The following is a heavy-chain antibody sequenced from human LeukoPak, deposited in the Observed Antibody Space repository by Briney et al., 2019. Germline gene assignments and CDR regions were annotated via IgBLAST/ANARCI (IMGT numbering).Heavy chain of an antibody. CDR2: IYPGDSDT. CDR3: ARHVEYYYGSGSPWYYGMDV. J-gene: IGHJ6*04. CDR1: GYRFTSYW. D-gene: IGHD3-10*01. Sequence: GESLKISCKGSGYRFTSYWIGWVRQMPGKGLEWMGIIYPGDSDTRYSPSFQGQVTISADKSISTAYLQWSGLKASDTAMYYCARHVEYYYGSGSPWYYGMDVWGKGTTVTVSS. V-gene: IGHV5-51*01.